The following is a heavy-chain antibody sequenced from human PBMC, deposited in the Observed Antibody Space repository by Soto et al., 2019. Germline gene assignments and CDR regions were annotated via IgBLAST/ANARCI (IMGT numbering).Heavy chain of an antibody. Sequence: SLRLSCAASGFTFSSYAMHWVRQAPGKGLEWVAVISYDGSNKYYADSVKGRFTISRDNSKNTLYLQMNSLRAEDTAVYYCARDSIRLIAAAPSDPWGQGTLVTVSS. CDR2: ISYDGSNK. CDR1: GFTFSSYA. CDR3: ARDSIRLIAAAPSDP. V-gene: IGHV3-30-3*01. J-gene: IGHJ5*02. D-gene: IGHD6-13*01.